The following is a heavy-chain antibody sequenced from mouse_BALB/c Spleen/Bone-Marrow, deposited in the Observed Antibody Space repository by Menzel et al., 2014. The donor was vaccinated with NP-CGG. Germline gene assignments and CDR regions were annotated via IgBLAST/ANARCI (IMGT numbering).Heavy chain of an antibody. CDR2: ISSGGSYT. CDR1: GFTFSNYA. J-gene: IGHJ2*01. D-gene: IGHD2-3*01. CDR3: ARQDGFDY. Sequence: DVMLVESGGGLVKPGGSLKLSCAASGFTFSNYAMSWVRQTPEKRLEWVAIISSGGSYTYYPDSVKGRFTISRDNAKTILYPQMSSLRSEDTAMYYCARQDGFDYWGQGTTLTVSS. V-gene: IGHV5-9-1*01.